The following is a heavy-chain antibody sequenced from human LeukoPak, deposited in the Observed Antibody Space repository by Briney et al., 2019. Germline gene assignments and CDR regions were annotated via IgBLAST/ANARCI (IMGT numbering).Heavy chain of an antibody. CDR2: RKHDESEE. CDR1: GVSISGQW. D-gene: IGHD3-16*02. Sequence: PAESLRPSCVASGVSISGQWMNWCRRAPGQGLEWVANRKHDESEENYVDSVKGRFTISRDDGRNSVSLQMNSVRAEDTAVYYCGYTNNFYHWGQGTLVVVSS. V-gene: IGHV3-7*01. CDR3: GYTNNFYH. J-gene: IGHJ4*02.